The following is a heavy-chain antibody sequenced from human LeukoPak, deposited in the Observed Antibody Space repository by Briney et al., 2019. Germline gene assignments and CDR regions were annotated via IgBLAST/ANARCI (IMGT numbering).Heavy chain of an antibody. CDR2: IYYSGST. J-gene: IGHJ5*02. CDR3: ARHFSEHGVSWFDP. CDR1: GGSISSSSYY. V-gene: IGHV4-39*01. Sequence: SENLSLTCTVSGGSISSSSYYWGWIRQPPGKGLEWIGSIYYSGSTYYNPSLKSRVTISVDTSKNQFSLKLSSVTAADTAVYYCARHFSEHGVSWFDPWGQGTLVTVSS. D-gene: IGHD1/OR15-1a*01.